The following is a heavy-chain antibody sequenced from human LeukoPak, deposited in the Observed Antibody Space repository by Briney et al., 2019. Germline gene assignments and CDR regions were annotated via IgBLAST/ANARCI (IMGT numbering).Heavy chain of an antibody. CDR1: GVSFTNYY. Sequence: SETLSLTCAVYGVSFTNYYWSWFRQPPGKGLEWIGEINHSGGTNYNASLKSRATISLDTSKNQFSLRLRSVTAADTAVYYCARWGVSSSSVNDAFDIWGQGTMVTVSS. CDR2: INHSGGT. D-gene: IGHD6-6*01. CDR3: ARWGVSSSSVNDAFDI. V-gene: IGHV4-34*01. J-gene: IGHJ3*02.